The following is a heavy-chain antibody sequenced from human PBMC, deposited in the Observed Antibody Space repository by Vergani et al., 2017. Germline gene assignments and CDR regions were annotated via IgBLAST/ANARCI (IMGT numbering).Heavy chain of an antibody. Sequence: QVQLQQWGAGLLKPSETLSLTCAVYCGSFSGYYWSWIRQPPGQGLECIGEINHSGSNNYNPSLKSRVTISVDTYRNQFSLKLSSVTAADTAVYYCARGIGYQLLYSYYYYMDVWGKGTMVIVSS. CDR3: ARGIGYQLLYSYYYYMDV. CDR2: INHSGSN. V-gene: IGHV4-34*01. CDR1: CGSFSGYY. D-gene: IGHD2-2*01. J-gene: IGHJ6*03.